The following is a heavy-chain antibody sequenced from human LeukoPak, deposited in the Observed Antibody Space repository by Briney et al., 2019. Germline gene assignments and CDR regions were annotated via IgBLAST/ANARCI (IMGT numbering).Heavy chain of an antibody. CDR2: ISSSSSTI. CDR3: AKGGSFVDTTMDV. V-gene: IGHV3-48*01. J-gene: IGHJ6*03. Sequence: GGSLRLSCAASGFTFSSYSMNWVRQAPGKGLEWVSYISSSSSTIYYADSVKGRFTISRDNSKNTLYLQMNSLRAEDTAVYYCAKGGSFVDTTMDVWGKGTTVTISS. CDR1: GFTFSSYS. D-gene: IGHD1-1*01.